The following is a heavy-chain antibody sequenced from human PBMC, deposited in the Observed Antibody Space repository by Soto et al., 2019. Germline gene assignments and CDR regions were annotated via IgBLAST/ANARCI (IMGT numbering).Heavy chain of an antibody. CDR1: GYTFTSYA. D-gene: IGHD3-16*02. CDR2: INAGNGNT. Sequence: ASVKVSCKASGYTFTSYAMHWVRQAPEQRLEWMGWINAGNGNTKYSQKFQGRVTITRDTSASTAYMELSSLRSEDTAVYYCAINPPRYPDYYVMDGWGQRTTVTVSS. V-gene: IGHV1-3*01. J-gene: IGHJ6*02. CDR3: AINPPRYPDYYVMDG.